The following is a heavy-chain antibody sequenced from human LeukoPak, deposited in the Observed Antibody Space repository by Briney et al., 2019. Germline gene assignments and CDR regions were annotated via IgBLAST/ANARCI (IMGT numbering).Heavy chain of an antibody. Sequence: ASVKVSCKASGYTFTSYDINWVRQATGQGLEWMGWMNPNSGNTGYAQKFQGRVTITRNTSISTAYMELSSLRSEDTAVYYCARVSSGAGRLVWYYYYYYMDVWGKGTTVTVSS. V-gene: IGHV1-8*03. CDR3: ARVSSGAGRLVWYYYYYYMDV. J-gene: IGHJ6*03. D-gene: IGHD6-19*01. CDR1: GYTFTSYD. CDR2: MNPNSGNT.